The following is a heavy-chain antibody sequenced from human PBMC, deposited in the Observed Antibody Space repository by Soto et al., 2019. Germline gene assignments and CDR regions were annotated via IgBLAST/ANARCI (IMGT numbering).Heavy chain of an antibody. CDR2: ISSSSSAI. J-gene: IGHJ4*02. Sequence: GGSLRLSCAASGFSFSAYSMQWVSMAPGKGLEWVSCISSSSSAIYYGDSVKGRFTISRDNAKNSLYLQMNSLRAEDTAVYYCARLPTYYDFWTRFDTDYWGQGTLVTVSS. CDR1: GFSFSAYS. CDR3: ARLPTYYDFWTRFDTDY. D-gene: IGHD3-3*01. V-gene: IGHV3-48*01.